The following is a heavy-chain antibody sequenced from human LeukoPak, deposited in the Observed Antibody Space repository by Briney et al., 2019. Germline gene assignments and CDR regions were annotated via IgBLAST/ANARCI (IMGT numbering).Heavy chain of an antibody. CDR1: DGSFSGYY. J-gene: IGHJ3*02. D-gene: IGHD2-2*01. CDR3: ANLIVVPENAFDI. Sequence: SETLSLTCAVYDGSFSGYYWSWIRQPPGKGLEWIGEINHSGSTNYNPSLKSRVTISVDTSKNQFSLKLSSVTAADTAVYYCANLIVVPENAFDIWSQGTMVTVSS. CDR2: INHSGST. V-gene: IGHV4-34*01.